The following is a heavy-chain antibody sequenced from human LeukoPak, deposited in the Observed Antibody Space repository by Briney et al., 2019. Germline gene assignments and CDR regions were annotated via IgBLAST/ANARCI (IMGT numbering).Heavy chain of an antibody. CDR1: GGPISNYY. CDR2: IYYSGST. CDR3: ASPLKSYSGSSYYYYYMDV. D-gene: IGHD1-26*01. V-gene: IGHV4-59*08. Sequence: SETLSLTCTVSGGPISNYYWSWIRQPPGKGLEGSGHIYYSGSTNNNPSLKSRFTISVDTSKNQSSLKLRSVTAADTAVYYCASPLKSYSGSSYYYYYMDVWGKGTTVIVSS. J-gene: IGHJ6*03.